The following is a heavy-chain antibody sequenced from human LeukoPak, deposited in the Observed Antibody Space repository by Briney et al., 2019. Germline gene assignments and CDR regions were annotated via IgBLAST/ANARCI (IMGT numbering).Heavy chain of an antibody. D-gene: IGHD4-23*01. CDR3: ARNHGGWFDS. Sequence: SETLSLTCTVSGGSISNFYWTWIRQSPGKGLEWIGYISYSGTTKYSPSLKSRVTMSLDTSKNQFSLKLNSVTAADTAVYYCARNHGGWFDSWGQGTLVTVSS. CDR2: ISYSGTT. J-gene: IGHJ5*01. V-gene: IGHV4-59*01. CDR1: GGSISNFY.